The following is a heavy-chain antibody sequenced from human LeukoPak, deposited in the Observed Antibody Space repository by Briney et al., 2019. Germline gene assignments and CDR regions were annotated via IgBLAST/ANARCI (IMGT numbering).Heavy chain of an antibody. J-gene: IGHJ4*02. CDR3: ARIYGSGSYSY. D-gene: IGHD3-10*01. CDR2: IYYSGST. V-gene: IGHV4-61*01. Sequence: PSETLSLTCTVSGGSISSGSYYWSWIRQPPGKGLEWIGYIYYSGSTNYNPSLKSRVTISVDTSKNQFSLKLSSVTAADTAVYYCARIYGSGSYSYWGQGTLVTVSS. CDR1: GGSISSGSYY.